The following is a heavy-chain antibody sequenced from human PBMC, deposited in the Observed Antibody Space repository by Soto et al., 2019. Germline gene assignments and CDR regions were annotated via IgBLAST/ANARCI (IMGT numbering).Heavy chain of an antibody. D-gene: IGHD1-26*01. Sequence: GGSLRLSCAASGFTFSSYAMHWVRQAPGKGLEWVAVISYDGSNKYYADSVKGRFTISRDNSKNTLYLQMNSLRAEDTAVYYCARDLRKGIVGATPGADYWGQGTLVTVSS. V-gene: IGHV3-30-3*01. CDR3: ARDLRKGIVGATPGADY. CDR1: GFTFSSYA. CDR2: ISYDGSNK. J-gene: IGHJ4*02.